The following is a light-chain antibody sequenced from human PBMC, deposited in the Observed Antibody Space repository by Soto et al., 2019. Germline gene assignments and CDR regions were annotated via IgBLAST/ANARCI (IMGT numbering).Light chain of an antibody. V-gene: IGLV2-14*01. CDR2: EVT. Sequence: QSALTQPASVSGSPGQSITISCTGTSSDVGGYNYVSWYQQHPGKAPKLIIYEVTNRPSGVSNRFSGSKSGNTASLTISGLQAEDEADYYCISYTTTSSWVFGGGTKLTVL. CDR3: ISYTTTSSWV. CDR1: SSDVGGYNY. J-gene: IGLJ3*02.